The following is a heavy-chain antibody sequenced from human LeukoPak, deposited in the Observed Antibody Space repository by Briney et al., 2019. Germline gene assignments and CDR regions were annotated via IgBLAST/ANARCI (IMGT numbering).Heavy chain of an antibody. CDR3: ARETSQKGAHYMDV. CDR1: GGSISSYY. Sequence: SETLSLTCTVSGGSISSYYWSWIRQPPGKGLEWIGYISYSGSTNYNPSLKSRVTISVDTSKNQFSRKLSSVTAADTAVYYCARETSQKGAHYMDVWGKGTTVTISS. V-gene: IGHV4-59*01. J-gene: IGHJ6*03. D-gene: IGHD3-16*01. CDR2: ISYSGST.